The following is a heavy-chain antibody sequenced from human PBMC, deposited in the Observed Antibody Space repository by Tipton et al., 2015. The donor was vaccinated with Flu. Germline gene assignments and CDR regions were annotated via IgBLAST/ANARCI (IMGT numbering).Heavy chain of an antibody. CDR2: INWSGGST. CDR3: ARAAGVERRPPYYGMDV. Sequence: SLRLSCAASGFTFDDYGMSWVRQAPGKGLEWVSGINWSGGSTGYADSVKGRFTISRDNAKNSLYLQMNSLRAEDTALYYCARAAGVERRPPYYGMDVWGHATTVTVSS. V-gene: IGHV3-20*04. J-gene: IGHJ6*02. D-gene: IGHD1-1*01. CDR1: GFTFDDYG.